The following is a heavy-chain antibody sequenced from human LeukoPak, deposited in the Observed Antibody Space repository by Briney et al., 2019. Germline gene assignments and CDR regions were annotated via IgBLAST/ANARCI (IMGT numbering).Heavy chain of an antibody. CDR3: ARANLRGYFDSSGFSPY. V-gene: IGHV1-69*05. CDR2: FIPIFGTA. J-gene: IGHJ4*02. D-gene: IGHD3-22*01. Sequence: SVKVSCKASGGTFSSYAISWVRQAPGQGLEWMGGFIPIFGTANYAQKFQGKVTITTDESTSTAYMELSSLRSEDTAVYYCARANLRGYFDSSGFSPYWGQGTLVTDSS. CDR1: GGTFSSYA.